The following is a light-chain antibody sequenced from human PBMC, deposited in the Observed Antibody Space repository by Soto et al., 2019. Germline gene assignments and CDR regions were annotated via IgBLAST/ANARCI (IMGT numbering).Light chain of an antibody. Sequence: QSALTQPASVSGSPGQTITISCAGTKFDIGRYDYVSWYRQHPGEAPKLIIFEVNNWPSGVSNRFSGSKSGNTASLTIFGLQVEDEALYFCSSYTSASALGIFGGGTQLTVL. CDR1: KFDIGRYDY. CDR3: SSYTSASALGI. CDR2: EVN. J-gene: IGLJ2*01. V-gene: IGLV2-14*01.